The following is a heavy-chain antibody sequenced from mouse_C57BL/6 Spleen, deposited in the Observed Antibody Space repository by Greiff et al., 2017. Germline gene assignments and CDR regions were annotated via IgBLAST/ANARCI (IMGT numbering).Heavy chain of an antibody. J-gene: IGHJ3*01. CDR1: GFTFSDYG. D-gene: IGHD1-1*01. CDR2: ISSGSSTI. Sequence: EVQLVESGGGLVKPGGSLKLSCAASGFTFSDYGMHWVRQAPEKGLEWVAYISSGSSTIYYADTVKGRFTISRDNAKNTLFLRMTSLRSEDTAMYYCARDYGSSPFAYWGQGTLVTVSA. V-gene: IGHV5-17*01. CDR3: ARDYGSSPFAY.